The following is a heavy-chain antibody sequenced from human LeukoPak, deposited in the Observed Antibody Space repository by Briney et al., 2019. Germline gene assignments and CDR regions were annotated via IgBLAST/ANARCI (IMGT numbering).Heavy chain of an antibody. V-gene: IGHV5-51*01. CDR3: ARYGSGPYFGY. CDR1: GYSFTTSW. D-gene: IGHD2-15*01. J-gene: IGHJ4*02. CDR2: ISPADSDT. Sequence: GESLKISCKGSGYSFTTSWIGWVRQMPGRGLEWMGVISPADSDTAYSLSFQGQVTISADKSISTAYLQWSSLKASDTAMYYCARYGSGPYFGYWGQGTPVTVSS.